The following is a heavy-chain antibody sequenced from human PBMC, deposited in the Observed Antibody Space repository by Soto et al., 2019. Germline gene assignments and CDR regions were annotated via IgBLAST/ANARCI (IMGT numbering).Heavy chain of an antibody. CDR2: IYYRGST. J-gene: IGHJ4*02. D-gene: IGHD6-6*01. Sequence: SETLSLTCTVSGGSVSSGSYYWSWIRQPPGKGLEWIGYIYYRGSTNYNPSLKSRVTISVDTSKNQFSLKLSSVTAADTAVYYCARDADSSSSQYYFDYWGQGTLVTVSS. V-gene: IGHV4-61*01. CDR3: ARDADSSSSQYYFDY. CDR1: GGSVSSGSYY.